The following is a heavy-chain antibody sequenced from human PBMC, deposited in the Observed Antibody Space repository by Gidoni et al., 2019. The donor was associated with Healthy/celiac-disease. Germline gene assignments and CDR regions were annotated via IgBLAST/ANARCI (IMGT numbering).Heavy chain of an antibody. Sequence: QVQLQESGPGLVKPSQTLSLTCTVSGGSISSGDYYWSWIRQHPGKGLEWIGYIYYSGSTYYNPSLKSRVTISVDTSKNQFSLKLSSVTAADTAVYYCARGVGYCSSTSCYGFDYWGQGTLVTVSS. V-gene: IGHV4-30-4*01. D-gene: IGHD2-2*01. J-gene: IGHJ4*02. CDR3: ARGVGYCSSTSCYGFDY. CDR2: IYYSGST. CDR1: GGSISSGDYY.